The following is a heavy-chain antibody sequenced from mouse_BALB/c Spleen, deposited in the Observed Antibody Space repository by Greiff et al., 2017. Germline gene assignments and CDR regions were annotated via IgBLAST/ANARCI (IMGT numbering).Heavy chain of an antibody. J-gene: IGHJ4*01. CDR1: GYTFTSYY. CDR2: IYPGNVNT. V-gene: IGHV1S56*01. Sequence: QVQLQQSGPELVKPGASVRISCKASGYTFTSYYIHWVKQRPGQGLEWIGWIYPGNVNTKYNEKFKGKATLTADKSSSTAYMQLSSLTSEDSAVYFCARGAARALPFMDYWGQGTSVTISS. CDR3: ARGAARALPFMDY. D-gene: IGHD3-1*01.